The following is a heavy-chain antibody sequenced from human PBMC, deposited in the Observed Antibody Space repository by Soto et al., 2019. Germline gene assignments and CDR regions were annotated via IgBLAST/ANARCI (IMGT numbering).Heavy chain of an antibody. J-gene: IGHJ6*02. CDR2: IQHNGST. CDR1: GGSISSGNW. CDR3: ARDGHQRYYYDGMDV. Sequence: QVQLQESGPGLVKPSGTLSLTCAVSGGSISSGNWWSWVRQSPRKGLEWIGEIQHNGSTNYNPSLKSRVTISIDKSKNQFSLKLSSVTAADTAVYYCARDGHQRYYYDGMDVWGQGTTVTVSS. V-gene: IGHV4-4*02. D-gene: IGHD1-20*01.